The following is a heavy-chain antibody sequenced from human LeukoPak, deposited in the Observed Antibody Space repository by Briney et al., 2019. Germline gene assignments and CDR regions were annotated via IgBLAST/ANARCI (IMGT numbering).Heavy chain of an antibody. D-gene: IGHD2-15*01. CDR3: ARDDYCSGGSCPIPFDY. CDR1: GYTFTSY. J-gene: IGHJ4*02. V-gene: IGHV1-18*01. CDR2: ISTYNGNR. Sequence: ASVKVSCKASGYTFTSYMHWVRQAPGQGLEWMGWISTYNGNRNYAQKLQGRVTMTTDTSTSTAYMELRSLRSDDTAVYYCARDDYCSGGSCPIPFDYWGQGTLVTVSS.